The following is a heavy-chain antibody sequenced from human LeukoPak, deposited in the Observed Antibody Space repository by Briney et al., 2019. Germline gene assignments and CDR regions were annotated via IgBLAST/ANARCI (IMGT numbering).Heavy chain of an antibody. Sequence: PGGSLRLSCAASGFTFSSYWMSWVRQAPGKGLEWVANIKQDGSEKNYVDSVKGRFTISRDNTKNSLFLQMNSLRAEDMAVYYCARGYGDYGGEDFDYWGQGTLVTVSS. J-gene: IGHJ4*02. CDR2: IKQDGSEK. D-gene: IGHD4-17*01. V-gene: IGHV3-7*04. CDR1: GFTFSSYW. CDR3: ARGYGDYGGEDFDY.